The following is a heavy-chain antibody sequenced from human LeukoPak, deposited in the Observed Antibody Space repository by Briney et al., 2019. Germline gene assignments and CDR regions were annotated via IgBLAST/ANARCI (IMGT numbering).Heavy chain of an antibody. D-gene: IGHD3-3*01. V-gene: IGHV4-61*01. CDR3: ARRHDDLNAFDI. Sequence: PSETLSLTCTVSGGSVSSGSYYWSWIRQPPGEGLEWIGYIYYSGSTNYNPSLKSRVTISVDTSKNQFSLKLSSVTAADTAVYYCARRHDDLNAFDIWGQGTMVTVSS. J-gene: IGHJ3*02. CDR1: GGSVSSGSYY. CDR2: IYYSGST.